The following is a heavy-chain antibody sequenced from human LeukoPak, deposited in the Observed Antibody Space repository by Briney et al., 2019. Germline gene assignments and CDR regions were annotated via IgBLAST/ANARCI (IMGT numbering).Heavy chain of an antibody. CDR3: ARDWSGIVVVVAATPAFSWFDH. J-gene: IGHJ5*02. Sequence: GGSLRLSCAASGVTFSSYSMNWVRQAPGKGLEWVAVISYDGSNKYYADTVKSGFTISRENSKNTLYLQMNRLRAEDTAVYYCARDWSGIVVVVAATPAFSWFDHWGQGTLVTVSS. D-gene: IGHD2-15*01. V-gene: IGHV3-30*03. CDR1: GVTFSSYS. CDR2: ISYDGSNK.